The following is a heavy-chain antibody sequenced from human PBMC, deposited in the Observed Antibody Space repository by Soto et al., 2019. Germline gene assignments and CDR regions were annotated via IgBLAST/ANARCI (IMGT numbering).Heavy chain of an antibody. CDR2: ISYDGSNK. V-gene: IGHV3-30*18. CDR3: AKSGWLQSNMGGWYFDL. CDR1: GFTFSSYG. Sequence: QVQLVESGGGVVQPGRSLRLSCAASGFTFSSYGMHWVRQAPGKGLKWVAVISYDGSNKYYADSVKGRFTISRDNSKNTLYLQMNSLRAEDTAVYYCAKSGWLQSNMGGWYFDLWGRGTLVTVSS. J-gene: IGHJ2*01. D-gene: IGHD5-12*01.